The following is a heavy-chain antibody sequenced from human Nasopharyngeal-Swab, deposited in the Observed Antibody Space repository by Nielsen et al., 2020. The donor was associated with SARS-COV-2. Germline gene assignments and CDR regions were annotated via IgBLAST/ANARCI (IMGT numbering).Heavy chain of an antibody. J-gene: IGHJ6*02. V-gene: IGHV3-23*01. CDR2: ISGADDST. CDR3: AKDRDSGDDSGEYYHYYGMDV. D-gene: IGHD5-12*01. CDR1: GFIFKNYA. Sequence: GESLKISCSASGFIFKNYAMNWVRQAPGRGLEWVSAISGADDSTKYADSVKGRFTISRDNSKNTLDLQMNSLRAEDTAMYHCAKDRDSGDDSGEYYHYYGMDVWGQGTSVTVS.